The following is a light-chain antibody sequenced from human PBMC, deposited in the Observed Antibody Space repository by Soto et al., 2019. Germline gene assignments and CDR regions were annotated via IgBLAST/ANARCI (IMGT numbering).Light chain of an antibody. J-gene: IGKJ1*01. CDR3: QQYQTYPWT. CDR2: QAS. Sequence: DIQMTQSPSTLSASVGDRVTITCRASQNINNWLAWFQQKPGKAPKFLIYQASSLEGGVPSRFSGSASAIEFTLTISGLQPDDFATYYCQQYQTYPWTFGQGTKVEVK. CDR1: QNINNW. V-gene: IGKV1-5*03.